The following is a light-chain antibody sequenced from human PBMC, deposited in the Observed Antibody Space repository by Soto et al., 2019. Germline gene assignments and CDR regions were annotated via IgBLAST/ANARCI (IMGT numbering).Light chain of an antibody. V-gene: IGLV1-40*01. CDR2: GNS. CDR3: QSYDSSLRGV. Sequence: QSVLTQPPSVSGAPGQRVTISCTGCSSNIGAGYDVHWYQQLPGTAPKLLIYGNSNRPSGVPDRFSGSKSGTSASLAITGLQAEDEADYYCQSYDSSLRGVFGGGTKLTVL. J-gene: IGLJ2*01. CDR1: SSNIGAGYD.